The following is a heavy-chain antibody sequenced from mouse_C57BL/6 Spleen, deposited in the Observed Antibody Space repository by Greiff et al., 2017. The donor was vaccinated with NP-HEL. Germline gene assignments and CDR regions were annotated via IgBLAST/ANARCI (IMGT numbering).Heavy chain of an antibody. D-gene: IGHD2-4*01. V-gene: IGHV1-15*01. CDR1: GYTFTDYE. J-gene: IGHJ3*01. Sequence: QVHVKQSGAELVRPGASVTLSCKASGYTFTDYEMHWVKQTPVHGLEWIGAIDPETGGTAYNQKFKGKAILTADKSSSTAYMELRSLTSEDSAVYYCTRGYYDYDGVFAYWGQGTLVTVSA. CDR3: TRGYYDYDGVFAY. CDR2: IDPETGGT.